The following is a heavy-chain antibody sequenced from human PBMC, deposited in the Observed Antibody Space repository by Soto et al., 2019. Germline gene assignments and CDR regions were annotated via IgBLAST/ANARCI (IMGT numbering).Heavy chain of an antibody. J-gene: IGHJ4*02. CDR1: VLTFSSYW. CDR3: ARGRRTFDY. Sequence: GGSLRLSCAASVLTFSSYWMSWVRQAPGIGLEWVANIKQDGSEKYYVDSVKGRFTISRDNAKNSLYLQMNSLRAEDTAEYYCARGRRTFDYWGQGALVTVSS. V-gene: IGHV3-7*05. CDR2: IKQDGSEK.